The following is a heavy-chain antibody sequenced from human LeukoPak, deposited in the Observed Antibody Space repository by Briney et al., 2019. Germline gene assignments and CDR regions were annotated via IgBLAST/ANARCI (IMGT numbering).Heavy chain of an antibody. CDR1: GYTFSNYG. CDR2: ITAYNGNR. Sequence: ASVKVSCKTSGYTFSNYGISWVRQAPGQGLEWMGWITAYNGNRLYAQRSQGRITLTTDTSTSTVYMELRSLRSDDTALYFCARDFSNFSYGTWFDPWGQGTLVTVSS. J-gene: IGHJ5*02. V-gene: IGHV1-18*01. D-gene: IGHD1-1*01. CDR3: ARDFSNFSYGTWFDP.